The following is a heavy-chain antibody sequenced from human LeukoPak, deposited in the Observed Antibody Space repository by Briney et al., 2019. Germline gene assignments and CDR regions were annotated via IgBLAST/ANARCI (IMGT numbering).Heavy chain of an antibody. V-gene: IGHV3-20*04. CDR1: GFTFDDYG. D-gene: IGHD6-13*01. CDR2: INWNGGST. Sequence: GGSLRLSCAASGFTFDDYGMSWVRQAPGKGLEWVSGINWNGGSTGYADSVKGRFTISRDNAKNSLYLQMNSLRAEDTALYYCARDKSSSWPEHYCYMDVWGKGTTVTVSS. J-gene: IGHJ6*03. CDR3: ARDKSSSWPEHYCYMDV.